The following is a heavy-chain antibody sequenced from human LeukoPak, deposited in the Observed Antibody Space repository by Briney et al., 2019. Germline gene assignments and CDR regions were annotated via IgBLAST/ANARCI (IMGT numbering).Heavy chain of an antibody. D-gene: IGHD3-16*01. CDR2: IYTSGST. Sequence: ASETLSLTCTVSGGSISSYYWSWIRQPAGKGLEWIGRIYTSGSTNYNPSLKSRVTMSVDTSKNQFSLKLSSVTAADTAVYYCARTSWGPVLYYFDYWGQGTLVTVSS. CDR3: ARTSWGPVLYYFDY. J-gene: IGHJ4*02. V-gene: IGHV4-4*07. CDR1: GGSISSYY.